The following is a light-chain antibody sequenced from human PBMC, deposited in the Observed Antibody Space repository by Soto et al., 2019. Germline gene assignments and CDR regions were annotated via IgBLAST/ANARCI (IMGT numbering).Light chain of an antibody. CDR1: SVDVGDYNS. CDR3: ISYSHSPPSYV. Sequence: QSALTQPASVSGSPGQSITISCTGSSVDVGDYNSVSWYQQHPGKAPKVMIYHVTIRASGVSNRFSGSKSGNTASLTISGLQAEDEADYYCISYSHSPPSYVFGTGTKVTAL. V-gene: IGLV2-14*03. CDR2: HVT. J-gene: IGLJ1*01.